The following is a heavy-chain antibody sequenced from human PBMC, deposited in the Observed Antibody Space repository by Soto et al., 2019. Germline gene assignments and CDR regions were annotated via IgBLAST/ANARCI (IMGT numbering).Heavy chain of an antibody. V-gene: IGHV2-5*02. D-gene: IGHD6-19*01. CDR1: GFSLSTSGVG. CDR2: IYWDDDK. J-gene: IGHJ5*02. CDR3: AHTPGIAVAGPTSNWFDP. Sequence: QITLKESGPPLVKPTQTLTLTCTFSGFSLSTSGVGVGWIRQPPGKALEWLALIYWDDDKRYSPSLKSRLTSTKDTSKNQVVLTMTNMDPVDTATYYCAHTPGIAVAGPTSNWFDPWGQGTLVTVSS.